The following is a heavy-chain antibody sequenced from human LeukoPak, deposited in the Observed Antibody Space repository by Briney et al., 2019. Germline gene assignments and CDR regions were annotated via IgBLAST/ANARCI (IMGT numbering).Heavy chain of an antibody. V-gene: IGHV3-30-3*01. Sequence: PGGSLRLSCAASGFTFSSYAMHWVRQAPGKGLEWVAVISYDGSNKYYADSVKGRFTISRDNSKNTLYLQMNSLRAEDTAVYYCARDSPRYCSGGSCYAIEGYYYGMDVWGQGTTVTVSS. J-gene: IGHJ6*02. D-gene: IGHD2-15*01. CDR1: GFTFSSYA. CDR3: ARDSPRYCSGGSCYAIEGYYYGMDV. CDR2: ISYDGSNK.